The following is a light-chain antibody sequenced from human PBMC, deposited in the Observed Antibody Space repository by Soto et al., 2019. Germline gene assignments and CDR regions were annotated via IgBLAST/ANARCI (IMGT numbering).Light chain of an antibody. CDR1: QSVSSNY. CDR2: GAS. CDR3: QQYGSSPST. J-gene: IGKJ1*01. Sequence: EIVLTQSPGTLSLSPGERATLSCRASQSVSSNYITWYQQKPVQAPRRLIFGASSRATGIPGRFSGSGSGTDFTLTISRLEPEDFAVYYCQQYGSSPSTFGQGTKVDIK. V-gene: IGKV3-20*01.